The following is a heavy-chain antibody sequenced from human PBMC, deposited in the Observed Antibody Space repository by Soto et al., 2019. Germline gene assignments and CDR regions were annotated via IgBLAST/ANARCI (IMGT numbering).Heavy chain of an antibody. V-gene: IGHV1-3*01. D-gene: IGHD2-8*01. J-gene: IGHJ5*02. CDR2: INAGNGNT. Sequence: QVQLVQSGAEVKKPGASVKVSCKASGYTFTSYAMHWVRQAPGQRLEWMGWINAGNGNTKYSQKFQGRVTITRDTSASTAYIELSSLRSEDTAVYYCARGARGYCTNGVCYGGDWFDPWGQGTLVTVSS. CDR1: GYTFTSYA. CDR3: ARGARGYCTNGVCYGGDWFDP.